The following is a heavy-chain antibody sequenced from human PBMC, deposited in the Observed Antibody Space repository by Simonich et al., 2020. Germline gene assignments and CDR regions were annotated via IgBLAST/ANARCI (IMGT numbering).Heavy chain of an antibody. J-gene: IGHJ6*03. CDR3: ARGGLADRRIVYYYYMDV. CDR1: GGTFSSYA. CDR2: IIPFLGIA. V-gene: IGHV1-69*09. Sequence: QVQLVQSGAEVKKPGSSVKVSCKASGGTFSSYAISWVRQAPGKGLEWRGGIIPFLGIANYAQKCQGRVTITADKSTSTAYRERSSLRSEDTAVYYCARGGLADRRIVYYYYMDVWGKGTTVTVSS. D-gene: IGHD2-15*01.